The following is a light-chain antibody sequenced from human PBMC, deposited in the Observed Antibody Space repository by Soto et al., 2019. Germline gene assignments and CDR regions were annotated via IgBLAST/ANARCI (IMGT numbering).Light chain of an antibody. Sequence: DIQMTQSPSSLSASVRDRVTITCRASKSISTYLNWYQQKPGKVPKLLIYAASTLQSGVPSRVRGSGSGTDFTLTISSLQPEDFATYYWQQSYNSPWTFAQGTKAEIK. CDR2: AAS. V-gene: IGKV1-39*01. CDR1: KSISTY. J-gene: IGKJ1*01. CDR3: QQSYNSPWT.